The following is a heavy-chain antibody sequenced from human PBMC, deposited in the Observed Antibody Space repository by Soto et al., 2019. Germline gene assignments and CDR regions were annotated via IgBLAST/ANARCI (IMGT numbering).Heavy chain of an antibody. V-gene: IGHV2-5*02. D-gene: IGHD3-22*01. J-gene: IGHJ4*02. CDR3: AHRRMYYDSSGYYYLDY. CDR2: IYWDDDK. Sequence: QITLKESGPTLVKPTQTLTLTCTFSGFSLSTSGVGVGWIRQPPGKALEWLALIYWDDDKRYSPSLKSRLTITQDTHKTHVVLTMTNMHPVDTATYYCAHRRMYYDSSGYYYLDYWGQGTLVTVSS. CDR1: GFSLSTSGVG.